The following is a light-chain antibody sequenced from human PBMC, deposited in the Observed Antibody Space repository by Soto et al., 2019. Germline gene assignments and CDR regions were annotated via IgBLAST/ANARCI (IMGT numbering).Light chain of an antibody. CDR3: SSYRGTSSLVL. CDR2: AVS. Sequence: QSALTQPSSVSGSPGQSITISCTGTRSDVGGYKYVSWNQQYPGKAPKIMIYAVSNRASGVSIRFSGSKSGNTASLTISRLQAEDESDYYCSSYRGTSSLVLFGGGTKLTVL. CDR1: RSDVGGYKY. J-gene: IGLJ2*01. V-gene: IGLV2-14*01.